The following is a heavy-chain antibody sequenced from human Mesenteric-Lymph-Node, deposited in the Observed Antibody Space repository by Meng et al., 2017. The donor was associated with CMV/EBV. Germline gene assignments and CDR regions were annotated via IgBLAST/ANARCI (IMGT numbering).Heavy chain of an antibody. Sequence: GGSLRLSCAASGTTSSAYEMNWVRQAPGKGLEWVSYISDSGITIFYADSVKGRFTISRDNAKKTLYLQMNSLRAEDTGVYYCARDLFAYGASPNGGMDVWGQGTTVTVSS. CDR2: ISDSGITI. CDR3: ARDLFAYGASPNGGMDV. D-gene: IGHD4-17*01. V-gene: IGHV3-48*03. CDR1: GTTSSAYE. J-gene: IGHJ6*02.